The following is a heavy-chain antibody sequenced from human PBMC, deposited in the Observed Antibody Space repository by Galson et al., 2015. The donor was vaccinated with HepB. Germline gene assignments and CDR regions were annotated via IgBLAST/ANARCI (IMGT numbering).Heavy chain of an antibody. J-gene: IGHJ3*02. Sequence: SLRLSCAASGFTVSSNYMSWVRQAPGKGLEWVSVIYSGGSTYYADSVKGRFTISRDNSKNTLYLQMNSLRAEDTAVYYCARDVTPIRYAFDIWGQGTMVTVSS. D-gene: IGHD4-23*01. V-gene: IGHV3-53*01. CDR1: GFTVSSNY. CDR2: IYSGGST. CDR3: ARDVTPIRYAFDI.